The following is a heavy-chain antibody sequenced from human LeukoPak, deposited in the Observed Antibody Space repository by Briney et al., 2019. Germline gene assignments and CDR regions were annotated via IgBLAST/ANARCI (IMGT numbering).Heavy chain of an antibody. D-gene: IGHD3-16*01. J-gene: IGHJ4*02. CDR1: GFTFSSYG. CDR3: LGQTAF. CDR2: IYSGGST. Sequence: PGGSLRLSCAASGFTFSSYGMHWVRQAPGKGLEWVSVIYSGGSTDYADSVKGRFTISRDNSKNTLYLQMNSLRAEDTAVYYCLGQTAFWGQGTLVTVSS. V-gene: IGHV3-NL1*01.